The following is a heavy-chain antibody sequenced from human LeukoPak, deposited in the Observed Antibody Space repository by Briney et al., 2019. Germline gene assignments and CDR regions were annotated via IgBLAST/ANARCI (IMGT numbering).Heavy chain of an antibody. CDR1: GYTFTSYA. CDR2: INTNTGNP. J-gene: IGHJ4*02. V-gene: IGHV7-4-1*02. D-gene: IGHD6-13*01. Sequence: ASVKVSCKASGYTFTSYAMNWVRQAPGQGLEWMGWINTNTGNPTYAQGFTGRFVFSLDISVSTAYLQISSLKAEDTAVYYCARYENLGSSWDYWGQGTLVTVSS. CDR3: ARYENLGSSWDY.